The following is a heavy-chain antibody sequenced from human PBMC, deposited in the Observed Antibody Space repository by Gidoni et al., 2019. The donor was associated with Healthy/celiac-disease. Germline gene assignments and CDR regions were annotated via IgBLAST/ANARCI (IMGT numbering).Heavy chain of an antibody. J-gene: IGHJ4*02. CDR3: ARGADFWSGYFDY. V-gene: IGHV4-59*01. CDR2: IYYSGST. Sequence: QVQLQESGPGLVKPSETLSLTCPVSGGSISSYYWSWIRQPPGKGLEWIGYIYYSGSTNYNPSLKSRVTISVDTSKNQFSLKLSSVTAADTAVYYCARGADFWSGYFDYWGQGPLVTVSS. CDR1: GGSISSYY. D-gene: IGHD3-3*01.